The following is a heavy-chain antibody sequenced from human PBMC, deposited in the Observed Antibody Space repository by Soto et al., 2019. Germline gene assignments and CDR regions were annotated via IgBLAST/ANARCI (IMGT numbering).Heavy chain of an antibody. CDR1: GGSFRRYS. J-gene: IGHJ6*02. CDR2: IIPMFGTP. Sequence: QVQVVQSGAEVKKPGSSVKVSCRSSGGSFRRYSISWVRQAPGQGLEWMGGIIPMFGTPNYAQKIRGRVTMNADESTSTGDMDLSSLRSDDTAVYYCVRGTRDCTTISCYTTQWSFYYGMDVWGQGTTVTVSS. V-gene: IGHV1-69*01. D-gene: IGHD2-2*02. CDR3: VRGTRDCTTISCYTTQWSFYYGMDV.